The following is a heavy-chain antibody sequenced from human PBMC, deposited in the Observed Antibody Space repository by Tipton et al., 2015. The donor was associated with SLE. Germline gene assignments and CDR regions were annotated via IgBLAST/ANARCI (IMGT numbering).Heavy chain of an antibody. J-gene: IGHJ4*02. CDR2: ISYSGSA. Sequence: TLSLTCTVSDGSVSSHYWSWIRQPPGKRLDWIGFISYSGSADYSPSRKSRVSISIDTSKNQFSLKLGSVTAADTAIYYCAGGLAVAGTRDYWGQGTLVTVSS. CDR3: AGGLAVAGTRDY. CDR1: DGSVSSHY. V-gene: IGHV4-59*02. D-gene: IGHD6-19*01.